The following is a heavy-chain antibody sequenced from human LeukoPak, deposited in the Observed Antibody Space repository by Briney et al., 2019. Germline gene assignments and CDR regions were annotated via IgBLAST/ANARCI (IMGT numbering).Heavy chain of an antibody. Sequence: GGSLRLSCAVSGFTFSSYGMHWVRQAPGKGLEWVSAISGSGGSTYYADSVKGRFTISRDNSKNTLYLQMNSLRGEDTAVYYCAKGRVPIAARPGAYYFDYWGQGTLVTVSS. J-gene: IGHJ4*02. D-gene: IGHD6-6*01. CDR2: ISGSGGST. V-gene: IGHV3-23*01. CDR3: AKGRVPIAARPGAYYFDY. CDR1: GFTFSSYG.